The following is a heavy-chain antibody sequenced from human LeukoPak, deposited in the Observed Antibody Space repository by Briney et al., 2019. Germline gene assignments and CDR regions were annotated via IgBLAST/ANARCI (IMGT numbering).Heavy chain of an antibody. V-gene: IGHV1-46*01. D-gene: IGHD3-10*01. CDR3: ARVSGSYNLYYFDY. CDR2: INPSGGST. CDR1: GYTFSSYY. J-gene: IGHJ4*02. Sequence: ASVKVSCKASGYTFSSYYMHWVRQAPGQGLEWMGRINPSGGSTTYAQKFQGRVTMTRDTSTSTVYMELSSLTSEDTALYYCARVSGSYNLYYFDYWGQGILVTVSS.